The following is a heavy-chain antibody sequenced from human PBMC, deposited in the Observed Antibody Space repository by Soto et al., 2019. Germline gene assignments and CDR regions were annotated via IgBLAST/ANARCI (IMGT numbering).Heavy chain of an antibody. CDR2: IYPGDSDT. CDR3: AIYSVEMGSVDAFDI. V-gene: IGHV5-51*01. CDR1: GYSFTRYW. D-gene: IGHD3-10*02. J-gene: IGHJ3*02. Sequence: PGESLKISCKGSGYSFTRYWTAWVRQMPGKGLEWMGIIYPGDSDTRYSPSFQGQVTMSADKSIYTAYLQWSSLKASDTAMYYCAIYSVEMGSVDAFDIWGKGTMVTVSS.